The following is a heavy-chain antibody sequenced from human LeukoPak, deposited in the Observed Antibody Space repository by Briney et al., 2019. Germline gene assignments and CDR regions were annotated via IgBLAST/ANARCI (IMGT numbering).Heavy chain of an antibody. CDR1: GGSVSSCSYY. CDR2: IYYSGST. CDR3: ARWADSSGWIYYYYYGMDV. J-gene: IGHJ6*02. D-gene: IGHD6-19*01. V-gene: IGHV4-61*01. Sequence: SETLSLTCTVSGGSVSSCSYYWSWIRQPPGKGLEWIGYIYYSGSTNYNPSLKSRVTISVDTSKNQFSLKLSSVTAADTAVYYCARWADSSGWIYYYYYGMDVWGQGTTVTVSS.